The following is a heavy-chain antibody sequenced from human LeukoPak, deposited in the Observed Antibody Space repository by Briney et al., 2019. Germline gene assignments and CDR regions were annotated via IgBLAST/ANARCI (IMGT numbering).Heavy chain of an antibody. CDR3: ARALRTGQGDYVPVL. Sequence: GESLKISCKGSGYSFTSYWIGWVRQMPGKVLEWMGIIYPGDSDTRYSPSFQGQVTISADKSISTAYLQWSSLKASDTAIYYCARALRTGQGDYVPVLWGQGTLVTVSS. CDR2: IYPGDSDT. CDR1: GYSFTSYW. D-gene: IGHD3-16*01. J-gene: IGHJ4*02. V-gene: IGHV5-51*01.